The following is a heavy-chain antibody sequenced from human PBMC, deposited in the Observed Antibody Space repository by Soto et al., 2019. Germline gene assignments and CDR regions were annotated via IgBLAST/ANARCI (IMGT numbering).Heavy chain of an antibody. J-gene: IGHJ5*02. CDR2: IYYSGST. CDR3: ARDLGVGYYDFWSGYLGYNWFDP. V-gene: IGHV4-59*01. D-gene: IGHD3-3*01. CDR1: GGSISSYY. Sequence: SETLSLTCTVSGGSISSYYWSWIRQPPGRGLEWIGYIYYSGSTNYNPSLKSRVTISVDTSKNQFSLKLSSVTAADTAVYYCARDLGVGYYDFWSGYLGYNWFDPWGQGTLVTVSS.